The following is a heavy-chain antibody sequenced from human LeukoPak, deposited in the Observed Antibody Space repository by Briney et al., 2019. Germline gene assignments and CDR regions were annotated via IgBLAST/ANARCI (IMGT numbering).Heavy chain of an antibody. CDR1: GGSISSYY. D-gene: IGHD6-13*01. CDR2: IYTSGST. J-gene: IGHJ5*02. V-gene: IGHV4-4*07. Sequence: SETLSLTCTVSGGSISSYYWSWIRQPPGKGLEWIGRIYTSGSTNYNPSLKSRVTMSVDTSKNQFSLKLSSVTAADTAVYYCARDGYSSSWYANWFDPWGQGTLVTVSS. CDR3: ARDGYSSSWYANWFDP.